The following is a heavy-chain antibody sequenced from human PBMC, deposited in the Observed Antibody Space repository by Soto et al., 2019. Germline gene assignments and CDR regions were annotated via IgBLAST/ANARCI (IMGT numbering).Heavy chain of an antibody. CDR2: IYPGDSDT. CDR3: ARLRVPRGYYYYGMDV. Sequence: PGESLKISCKGSGYSFTNYWIAWVRQMPGKGLEWMGIIYPGDSDTRYSPSFQGQVTISADKSISTAYLQWSSLKASDTAMYYCARLRVPRGYYYYGMDVWGQGTTVTVSS. CDR1: GYSFTNYW. J-gene: IGHJ6*02. V-gene: IGHV5-51*01.